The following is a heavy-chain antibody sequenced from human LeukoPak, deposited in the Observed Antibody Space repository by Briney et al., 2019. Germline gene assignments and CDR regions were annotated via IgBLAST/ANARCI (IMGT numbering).Heavy chain of an antibody. CDR2: ISDYNGNT. V-gene: IGHV1-18*01. D-gene: IGHD3-22*01. CDR3: ARGLPPRRNSDSSGYYSYYFDY. J-gene: IGHJ4*02. Sequence: ASVKVSCKASGYTFTNYGVTWVRQAPGQGLEWMGWISDYNGNTKHAQKVRGRVTMTTDTSTSTVYMELRSLRSDDTAVYYCARGLPPRRNSDSSGYYSYYFDYWGQGTLVTVSS. CDR1: GYTFTNYG.